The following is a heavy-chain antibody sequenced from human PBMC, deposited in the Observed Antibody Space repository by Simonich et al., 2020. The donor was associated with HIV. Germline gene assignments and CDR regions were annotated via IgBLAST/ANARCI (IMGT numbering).Heavy chain of an antibody. J-gene: IGHJ4*02. D-gene: IGHD2-2*01. CDR1: GGSFSGYY. CDR3: ARGFYQILYYFDY. V-gene: IGHV4-34*01. Sequence: QVQLQQWGAGLLKPSETLSLTCAVYGGSFSGYYWSWIRQPPGKGLEWIGEINHSGSTNYNPSLKMRVTISVDTSKNQFSLKLSSVTAADTAVYYCARGFYQILYYFDYWGQGTLVTVSS. CDR2: INHSGST.